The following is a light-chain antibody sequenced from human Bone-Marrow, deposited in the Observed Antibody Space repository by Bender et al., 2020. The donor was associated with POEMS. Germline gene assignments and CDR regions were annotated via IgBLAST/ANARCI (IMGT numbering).Light chain of an antibody. V-gene: IGLV1-36*01. CDR3: SAWDDSLSGWL. CDR1: SSNIGNHG. Sequence: QPVVTQPPPLSEAPRQRVTISCPGSSSNIGNHGVNWYQQLPGEDPKLLIYYDDLLTPGVSDRFSASKSGTSASLAISELQAEDEALYYCSAWDDSLSGWLFGGGTKLTVL. J-gene: IGLJ2*01. CDR2: YDD.